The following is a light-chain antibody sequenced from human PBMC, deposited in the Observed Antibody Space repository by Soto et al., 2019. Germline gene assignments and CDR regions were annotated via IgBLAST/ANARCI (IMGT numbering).Light chain of an antibody. CDR3: QQYGNSPQT. V-gene: IGKV3-20*01. Sequence: EIVMTQSPATLSVSPGERATLSCRASQSVRSNIYLAWYQQKPGQAPRLLIYGASSRATGIPNRFSGSGSGTDFTLTISRLEPEDFAVYYCQQYGNSPQTFGQGTKVDIK. J-gene: IGKJ1*01. CDR1: QSVRSNIY. CDR2: GAS.